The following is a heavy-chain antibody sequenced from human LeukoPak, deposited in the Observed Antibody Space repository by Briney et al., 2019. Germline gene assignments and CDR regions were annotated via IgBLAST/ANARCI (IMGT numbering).Heavy chain of an antibody. CDR3: AKDRYSYAFEYFDS. CDR1: GFTFSSYG. J-gene: IGHJ4*02. D-gene: IGHD5-18*01. CDR2: ISNDGNKK. Sequence: GGSLRLSCAASGFTFSSYGMHWVRQAPGKGLEWVAVISNDGNKKYYADSVKGRFTISRDNSKNTLSLQMSSLRAEDTAVYYCAKDRYSYAFEYFDSWGQGTLVTVSS. V-gene: IGHV3-30*18.